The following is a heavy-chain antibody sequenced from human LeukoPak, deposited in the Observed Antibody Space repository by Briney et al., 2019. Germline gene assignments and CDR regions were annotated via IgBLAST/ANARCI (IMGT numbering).Heavy chain of an antibody. J-gene: IGHJ5*02. CDR1: GYTFTSYG. CDR3: ARDSKDGSGRLRNWFDP. Sequence: ASVKVSCKASGYTFTSYGISWVRQAPGQGLEWMGWMNPNSGNTGYAQKFQGRVTMTTDTSTSTAYMELRSLRSDDTAVYYCARDSKDGSGRLRNWFDPWGQGTLVTVSS. D-gene: IGHD3-10*01. CDR2: MNPNSGNT. V-gene: IGHV1-18*01.